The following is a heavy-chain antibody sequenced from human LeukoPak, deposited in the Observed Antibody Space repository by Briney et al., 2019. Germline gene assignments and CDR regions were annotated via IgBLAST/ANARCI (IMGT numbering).Heavy chain of an antibody. Sequence: PGGSLRLSCAASGFIFSGFWMNWVRQAPGKGLEWVANIKQDGSETYYVGAVKGRFTISRDNAKNSLYLQMNSLRVEDTAVYYCAGGSGWVFEARGQGTLVTVSS. CDR2: IKQDGSET. V-gene: IGHV3-7*01. D-gene: IGHD6-19*01. J-gene: IGHJ4*02. CDR3: AGGSGWVFEA. CDR1: GFIFSGFW.